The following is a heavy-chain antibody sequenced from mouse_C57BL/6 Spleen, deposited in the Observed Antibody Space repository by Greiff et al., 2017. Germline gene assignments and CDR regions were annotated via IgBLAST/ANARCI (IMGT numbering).Heavy chain of an antibody. Sequence: EVKLMESGGGLVQPGGSMKLSCVASGFTFSNYWMNWVRQSPEKGLEWVAQIRLKSDNYATHYAESVKGRFTISRDDSKSSVYLQMNNLRAEDTGIYYCTEGYGSSYVGWYFDVWGTGTTVTVSS. CDR3: TEGYGSSYVGWYFDV. CDR2: IRLKSDNYAT. CDR1: GFTFSNYW. J-gene: IGHJ1*03. V-gene: IGHV6-3*01. D-gene: IGHD1-1*01.